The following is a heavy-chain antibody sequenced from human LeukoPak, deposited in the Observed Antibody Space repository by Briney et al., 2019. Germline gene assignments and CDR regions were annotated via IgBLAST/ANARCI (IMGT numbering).Heavy chain of an antibody. CDR1: GFTFSSYA. Sequence: GGSLRLSCAASGFTFSSYAMHWVRQAPGKGLEWVAVISYDGSNKYYADSVKGRCTISRDNSKNTLYLQMKSLRAEDTAVYYCARDRPQTKRILGATSIYSYYYYMDVWGKGTTVTISS. V-gene: IGHV3-30*04. CDR2: ISYDGSNK. D-gene: IGHD1-26*01. J-gene: IGHJ6*03. CDR3: ARDRPQTKRILGATSIYSYYYYMDV.